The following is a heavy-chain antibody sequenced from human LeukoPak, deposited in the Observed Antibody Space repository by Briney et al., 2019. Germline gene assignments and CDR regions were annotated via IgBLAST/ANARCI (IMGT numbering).Heavy chain of an antibody. CDR2: IYSGGST. V-gene: IGHV3-53*01. J-gene: IGHJ4*02. Sequence: GSLRLSCAASGFTVSSNYMSWVRQAPGKGLEWVSVIYSGGSTYYADSVKGRFTISRDNSKNTLYLQMNSLRAEDTAVYYCARGAYYYDSSEWGQGTLVTVSS. CDR1: GFTVSSNY. D-gene: IGHD3-22*01. CDR3: ARGAYYYDSSE.